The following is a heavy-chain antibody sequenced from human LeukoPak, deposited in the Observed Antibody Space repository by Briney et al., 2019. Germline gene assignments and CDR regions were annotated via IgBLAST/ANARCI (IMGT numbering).Heavy chain of an antibody. CDR3: ARGSTYYESSGQVPFDY. Sequence: GGSLRLSCAASGFTFNTYTMNCVRQAPGKGLEWVSYISGISGIIDYADSVRGRFTISRDNAKNSLYLQMNSLSAEHGHVFNFARGSTYYESSGQVPFDYWGQGTLVTVSS. CDR1: GFTFNTYT. CDR2: ISGISGII. J-gene: IGHJ4*02. D-gene: IGHD3-22*01. V-gene: IGHV3-48*01.